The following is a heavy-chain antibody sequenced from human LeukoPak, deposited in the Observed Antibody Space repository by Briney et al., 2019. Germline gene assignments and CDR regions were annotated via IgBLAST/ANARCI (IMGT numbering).Heavy chain of an antibody. Sequence: PSETLSLTCTVSGVSLIGGDYYWSWIRQPAREGLEWIRRIYTTGSTNYNPSLQSRVTVSMDTSKNQFSLRLDSVTATDTAIYYCAREDLTDTTTYWFDYWGRGILVTVSS. CDR1: GVSLIGGDYY. J-gene: IGHJ4*02. D-gene: IGHD1-26*01. CDR3: AREDLTDTTTYWFDY. V-gene: IGHV4-4*07. CDR2: IYTTGST.